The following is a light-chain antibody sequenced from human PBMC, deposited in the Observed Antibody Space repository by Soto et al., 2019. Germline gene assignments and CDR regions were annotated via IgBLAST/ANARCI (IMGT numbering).Light chain of an antibody. V-gene: IGKV3-20*01. CDR2: DAS. J-gene: IGKJ4*01. Sequence: EIVLTQSPGTLSLSPGERATLSCRASQSDNNFYLAWYQQKPGQAPRLLIYDASSRATGIPDRFSGSGSGTTFTLTIRRVEPEDFAVYYCQKYGNPLTFGGGTKVEIK. CDR1: QSDNNFY. CDR3: QKYGNPLT.